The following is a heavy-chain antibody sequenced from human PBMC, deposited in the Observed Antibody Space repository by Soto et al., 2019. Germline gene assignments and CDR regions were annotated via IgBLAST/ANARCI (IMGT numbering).Heavy chain of an antibody. V-gene: IGHV2-5*02. J-gene: IGHJ4*02. Sequence: QITLKESGPTLVKPTQTLTLTCTFSGFSLSTSGVGVGVGWIRQPPGKALEWLALIYWDDDKLYSPSLKTRVTITKDTSKNPVVLTMTNIDPVDTATYYCARWGSSRLDYWGQGTLVTVSS. CDR3: ARWGSSRLDY. D-gene: IGHD3-16*02. CDR1: GFSLSTSGVGVG. CDR2: IYWDDDK.